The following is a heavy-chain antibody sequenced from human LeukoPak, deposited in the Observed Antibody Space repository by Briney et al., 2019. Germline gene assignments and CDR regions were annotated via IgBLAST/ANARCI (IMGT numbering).Heavy chain of an antibody. CDR3: AKDGGEYYDILTGYYPRLYYMDV. CDR2: ICGSGGST. D-gene: IGHD3-9*01. J-gene: IGHJ6*03. CDR1: GFTFSTYD. Sequence: GGTLRLSCVASGFTFSTYDMSWVRQAPGKGLEWVSAICGSGGSTYYADSEKGRFTISRDNSKNTLYLQMNSLRAEDTAVYYCAKDGGEYYDILTGYYPRLYYMDVWGKGTTVTVSS. V-gene: IGHV3-23*01.